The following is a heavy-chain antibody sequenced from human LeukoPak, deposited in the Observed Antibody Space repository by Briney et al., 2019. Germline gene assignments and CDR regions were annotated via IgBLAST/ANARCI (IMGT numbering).Heavy chain of an antibody. CDR2: MSGTGSAI. Sequence: PGGSLRLSCAASGFTFSSNEMNWVRQAPGKGLEWVSYMSGTGSAIFYADSVRGRFTISRDNAKNSLYLQMNSLRAEDTAVYDCARAGVVWSGEFDPWGQGTLVTVSS. CDR3: ARAGVVWSGEFDP. D-gene: IGHD3-10*01. J-gene: IGHJ5*02. CDR1: GFTFSSNE. V-gene: IGHV3-48*03.